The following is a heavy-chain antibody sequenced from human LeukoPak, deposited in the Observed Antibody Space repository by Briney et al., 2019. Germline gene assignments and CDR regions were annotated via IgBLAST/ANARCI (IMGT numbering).Heavy chain of an antibody. V-gene: IGHV3-7*01. D-gene: IGHD2/OR15-2a*01. CDR3: ARDRAYSTYDY. J-gene: IGHJ4*02. Sequence: GGSLTLSCTGAGFTFSNFWMTWVRQAPGKGLEWVADRKEGGSVKNYVEYVKGRFTISRDNAKNSLHLQMSSLRVEDAAVYYCARDRAYSTYDYWGQGTLVRVSS. CDR1: GFTFSNFW. CDR2: RKEGGSVK.